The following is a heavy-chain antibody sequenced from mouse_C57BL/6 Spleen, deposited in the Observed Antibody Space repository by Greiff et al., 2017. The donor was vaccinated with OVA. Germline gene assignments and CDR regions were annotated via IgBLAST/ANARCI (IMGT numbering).Heavy chain of an antibody. Sequence: VQLQQPGAELVMPGASVKLSCKASGYTFTSYWMHWVKQRPGQGLEWIGEIDPSDSYTNYNQKFKGKSTLTVDKSSSTAYMQLSSLTSEDSAVYYCAGYGCSGCRSMDYWGQGTSVTVSS. CDR3: AGYGCSGCRSMDY. J-gene: IGHJ4*01. CDR1: GYTFTSYW. V-gene: IGHV1-69*01. D-gene: IGHD1-2*01. CDR2: IDPSDSYT.